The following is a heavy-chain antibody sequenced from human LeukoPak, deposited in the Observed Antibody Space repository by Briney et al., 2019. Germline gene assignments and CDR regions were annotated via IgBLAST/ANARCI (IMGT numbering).Heavy chain of an antibody. CDR2: INPNSGST. CDR1: GYTFTGYY. Sequence: ASVKVSCKASGYTFTGYYMHWVRQAPGQGLEWMGRINPNSGSTNYAQKFQGRVTMTTDTSTSTAYMELRSLRSDDTAVYYCARDFFHGHCAGLSCFLLDYWGQGSLVTVSS. J-gene: IGHJ4*02. D-gene: IGHD2-15*01. CDR3: ARDFFHGHCAGLSCFLLDY. V-gene: IGHV1-2*06.